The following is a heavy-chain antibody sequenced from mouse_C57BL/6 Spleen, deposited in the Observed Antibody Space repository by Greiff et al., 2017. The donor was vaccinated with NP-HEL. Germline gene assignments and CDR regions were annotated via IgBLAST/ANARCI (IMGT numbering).Heavy chain of an antibody. CDR1: GYTFTSYW. V-gene: IGHV1-7*01. D-gene: IGHD2-5*01. CDR2: INPSSGYT. Sequence: QVQLQQSGAELAKPGASVKLSCKASGYTFTSYWMHWVKQRPGQGLEWIGYINPSSGYTKYNQKFKDKATLTAYKSSSTAYMQLSSLTYEDSAVYYCARYSNYAMDYWGQGTSVTVSS. CDR3: ARYSNYAMDY. J-gene: IGHJ4*01.